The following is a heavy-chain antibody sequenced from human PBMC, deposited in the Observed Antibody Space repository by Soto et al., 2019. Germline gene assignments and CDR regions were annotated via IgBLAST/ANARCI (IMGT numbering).Heavy chain of an antibody. V-gene: IGHV1-18*01. J-gene: IGHJ6*02. CDR3: ASSDEDAGYSHGYIHYYGMDV. D-gene: IGHD5-18*01. CDR1: GYTFTSYG. Sequence: QVQLVQSGAEVKKPGASVKVSCKASGYTFTSYGISWVRQAPGQGLEWMGWISAYNGNTNYAQKLQGRVTMTTDTSTSTAYMELRSLRSDDTAVYYCASSDEDAGYSHGYIHYYGMDVWGQGTTVTVSS. CDR2: ISAYNGNT.